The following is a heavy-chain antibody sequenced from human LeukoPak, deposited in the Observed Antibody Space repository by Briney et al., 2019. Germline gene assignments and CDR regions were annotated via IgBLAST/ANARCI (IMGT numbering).Heavy chain of an antibody. CDR1: GFTFSSYA. D-gene: IGHD3-9*01. CDR2: ISGSGGST. V-gene: IGHV3-23*01. CDR3: AKDLLVAYYDILTGYDAFDI. Sequence: PGGSLRLSCAASGFTFSSYAMSWVRQAPGKGLEWVSAISGSGGSTYYADSVKGRFTISRDNSKNTLYPQMNSLRAEDTAVYYCAKDLLVAYYDILTGYDAFDIWGQGTMVTVSS. J-gene: IGHJ3*02.